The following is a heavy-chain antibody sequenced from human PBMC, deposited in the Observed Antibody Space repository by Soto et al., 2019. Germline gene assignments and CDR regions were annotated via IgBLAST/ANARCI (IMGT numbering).Heavy chain of an antibody. CDR2: ISYDGSNK. CDR1: GFTFSSYG. J-gene: IGHJ6*01. Sequence: QVQLVESGGGVVQPGRSLRLSCAASGFTFSSYGMHWVRQAPGKGLEWVAVISYDGSNKYYADSVKGRFTISRDNSKNTLYLQMNSLRAEDTAVYYCAKVDTTAMIVAIYYYYGMDVW. D-gene: IGHD3-22*01. CDR3: AKVDTTAMIVAIYYYYGMDV. V-gene: IGHV3-30*18.